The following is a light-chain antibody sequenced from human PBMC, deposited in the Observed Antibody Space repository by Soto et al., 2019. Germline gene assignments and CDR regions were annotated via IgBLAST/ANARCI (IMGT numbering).Light chain of an antibody. CDR2: NNN. CDR1: SSNIGSKT. V-gene: IGLV1-44*01. J-gene: IGLJ3*02. Sequence: QSVLTQPPSASGTPGQSVTISCSGGSSNIGSKTVNWYQQVPGTAPKVLIYNNNQRPSGVPDRFSGSKSGTSASLAISGLQSEDEADYYCSAWDDSLNGWVFGGGTKVTVL. CDR3: SAWDDSLNGWV.